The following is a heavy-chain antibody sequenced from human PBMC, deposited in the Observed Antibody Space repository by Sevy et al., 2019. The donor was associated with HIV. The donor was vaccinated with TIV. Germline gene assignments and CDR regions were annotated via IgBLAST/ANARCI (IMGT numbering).Heavy chain of an antibody. Sequence: GGSLRLSCAASGFTFSDFYVSWIRQAPGKGLEWISYISGSDHTIYYADSVKGRFTISRDNDKNSLYLQMNSLRAEDTAVYYCARDHVKDGDLGDYYNFAMDLWGQGTTVTVSS. D-gene: IGHD4-17*01. CDR1: GFTFSDFY. V-gene: IGHV3-11*01. CDR3: ARDHVKDGDLGDYYNFAMDL. CDR2: ISGSDHTI. J-gene: IGHJ6*02.